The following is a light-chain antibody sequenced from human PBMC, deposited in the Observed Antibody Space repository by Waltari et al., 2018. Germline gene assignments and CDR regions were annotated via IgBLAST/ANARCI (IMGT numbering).Light chain of an antibody. V-gene: IGKV2-28*01. CDR3: MQSLQNSVT. CDR2: FAS. CDR1: QSLQHRNGYNY. J-gene: IGKJ5*01. Sequence: DILMTQSPVSLSVTPGEPASISCTSIQSLQHRNGYNYLDLYLQKPGLSPQLLIYFASYRASGVPDRFSGSGSVTDFTLRISRVEAEDVGVYYCMQSLQNSVTFGQGTRLEIK.